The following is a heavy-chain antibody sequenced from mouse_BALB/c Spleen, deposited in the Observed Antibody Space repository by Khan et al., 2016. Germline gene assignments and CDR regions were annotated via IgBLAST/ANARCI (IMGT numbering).Heavy chain of an antibody. CDR3: ARYGNYDY. CDR1: GYTFTNYG. D-gene: IGHD2-1*01. Sequence: QIQLVQSGPELKKPGETVKISCKAAGYTFTNYGMNWVKQAPGKGLKWMGWINTNTGEPTYAEEFKGRFAFSLETSASTAYLQINNLKNEDTDTYFCARYGNYDYWGQGTTLTVSS. J-gene: IGHJ2*01. V-gene: IGHV9-3*02. CDR2: INTNTGEP.